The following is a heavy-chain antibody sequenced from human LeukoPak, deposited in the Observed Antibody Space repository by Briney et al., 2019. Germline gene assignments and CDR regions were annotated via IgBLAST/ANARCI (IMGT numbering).Heavy chain of an antibody. J-gene: IGHJ3*02. V-gene: IGHV3-23*01. CDR2: ISGSGGST. Sequence: PGGSLRLSCAASGFTFSSYSMNWVRQAPGKGLEWVSAISGSGGSTYYADSVKGRFTISRDNSKNTLYLQMNSLRAEDTAVYYCAKDPYYDFWSGYYREAFDIWGQGTMVTVSS. CDR3: AKDPYYDFWSGYYREAFDI. CDR1: GFTFSSYS. D-gene: IGHD3-3*01.